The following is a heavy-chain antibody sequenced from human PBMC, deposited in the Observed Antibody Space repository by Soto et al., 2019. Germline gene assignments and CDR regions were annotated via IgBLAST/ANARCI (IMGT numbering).Heavy chain of an antibody. D-gene: IGHD6-19*01. Sequence: PSETLSLICAVSGGSISSSDYYWGWMRQPPGKGLEWIASISYIGSTYHNPSLKSRVTISIDMSKNQFSLNLRSVTAADTAVYYCARKRGIAVAGTDLWGQGTLVTVSS. CDR1: GGSISSSDYY. V-gene: IGHV4-39*01. CDR3: ARKRGIAVAGTDL. CDR2: ISYIGST. J-gene: IGHJ4*02.